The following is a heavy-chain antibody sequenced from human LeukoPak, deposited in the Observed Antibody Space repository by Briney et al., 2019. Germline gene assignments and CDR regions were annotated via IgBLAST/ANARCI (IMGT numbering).Heavy chain of an antibody. CDR2: FDPEDGET. V-gene: IGHV1-24*01. D-gene: IGHD6-13*01. Sequence: GASVKVPCKVSGYTLTELSMHWVRQAPGKGLEWMGGFDPEDGETIYAQKFQGRVTMTEDTSTDTAYMELSSLRSEDTAVYYCATGRTSIAAAGENYWGQGTLVTVSS. CDR1: GYTLTELS. J-gene: IGHJ4*02. CDR3: ATGRTSIAAAGENY.